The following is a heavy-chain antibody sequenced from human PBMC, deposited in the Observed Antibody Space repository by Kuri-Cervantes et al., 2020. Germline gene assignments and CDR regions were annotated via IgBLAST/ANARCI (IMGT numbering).Heavy chain of an antibody. CDR3: ARGDKQQLVPLFDP. CDR1: GGSISSSNW. Sequence: SETLSLTCAVSGGSISSSNWWSWVRQPPGKGLEWIGEIYHSGSTNYNPSPKGRVTISVDESKNQFSLKLSSVTAADTAVYYCARGDKQQLVPLFDPWGQGTLVTVSS. J-gene: IGHJ5*02. V-gene: IGHV4-4*02. D-gene: IGHD6-13*01. CDR2: IYHSGST.